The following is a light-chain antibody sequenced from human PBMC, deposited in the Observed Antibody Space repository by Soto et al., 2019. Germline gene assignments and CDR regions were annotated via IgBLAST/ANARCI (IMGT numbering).Light chain of an antibody. CDR1: SSDVGVYDY. CDR2: EVS. CDR3: SSYAGSNNYVV. J-gene: IGLJ2*01. Sequence: QSALTQPPSASGSPGQSVTISCTGTSSDVGVYDYVSWYQQHPGKAPKLMIFEVSQRPSGVPDRFSGSKSGNTASLTVSGLQAEDEADYYCSSYAGSNNYVVFGGGTKLTVL. V-gene: IGLV2-8*01.